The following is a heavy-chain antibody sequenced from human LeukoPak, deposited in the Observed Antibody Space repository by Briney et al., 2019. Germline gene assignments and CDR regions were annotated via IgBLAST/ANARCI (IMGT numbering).Heavy chain of an antibody. CDR2: ISYDGSNK. CDR1: GFTLSSYA. D-gene: IGHD6-13*01. J-gene: IGHJ4*02. Sequence: GGSLRLSCAASGFTLSSYAMHWVRQAPGKGLEGVAVISYDGSNKYYADSVKGRFTISRDNSKNTLYLQMNSLRAEDTAVYYCARAYSSSWYIFDYWGQGTLVTVSS. CDR3: ARAYSSSWYIFDY. V-gene: IGHV3-30-3*01.